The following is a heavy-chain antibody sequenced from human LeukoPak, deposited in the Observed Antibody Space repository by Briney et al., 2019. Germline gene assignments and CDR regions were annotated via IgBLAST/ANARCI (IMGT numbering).Heavy chain of an antibody. Sequence: PGGSLRLSCVASGFTFSQYWMSWVPQAPGKGLEWVATTKPDGSEGFHVDSVKGRFTVSRDSAKNLLYLQMSSLRAEDAAVYYCARGSTWGGDYWGQGTLVTVSS. CDR2: TKPDGSEG. D-gene: IGHD3-16*01. J-gene: IGHJ4*02. V-gene: IGHV3-7*05. CDR3: ARGSTWGGDY. CDR1: GFTFSQYW.